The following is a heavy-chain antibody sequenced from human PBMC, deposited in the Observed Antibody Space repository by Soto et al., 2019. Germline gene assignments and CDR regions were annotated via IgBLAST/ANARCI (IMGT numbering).Heavy chain of an antibody. V-gene: IGHV3-23*01. J-gene: IGHJ4*02. D-gene: IGHD5-18*01. Sequence: GGSLRLSCAASGFTFSSYAMSWVRQAPGKGLEWVSAISGSGGSTYYADSVKGRFTISRDNYKNTLYLQMNSMRAEDTAVYYCAKRVQLWLQLDYWGQGTLVTVSS. CDR2: ISGSGGST. CDR1: GFTFSSYA. CDR3: AKRVQLWLQLDY.